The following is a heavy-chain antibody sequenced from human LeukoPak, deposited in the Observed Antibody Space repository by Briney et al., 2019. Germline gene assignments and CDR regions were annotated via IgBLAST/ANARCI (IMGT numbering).Heavy chain of an antibody. Sequence: GESLKISCKGSGYSFTSYWIGWVRQMPGKGLEWMGIIYPGDSDTRYSPSFQGQVTISADKSISTAYLQWSSLKASDTAMYYCARQRSSGSGRDWFDPWGQGTLVTVSS. J-gene: IGHJ5*02. CDR3: ARQRSSGSGRDWFDP. D-gene: IGHD6-19*01. CDR2: IYPGDSDT. V-gene: IGHV5-51*01. CDR1: GYSFTSYW.